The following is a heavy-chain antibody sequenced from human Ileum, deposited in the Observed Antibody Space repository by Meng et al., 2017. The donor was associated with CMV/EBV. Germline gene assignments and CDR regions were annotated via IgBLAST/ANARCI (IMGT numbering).Heavy chain of an antibody. D-gene: IGHD1-26*01. CDR1: GYTFAAYY. V-gene: IGHV1-2*02. J-gene: IGHJ6*02. CDR2: INPNSGGT. Sequence: ASVKVSCKASGYTFAAYYIHWVRQAPGQGLEWIGWINPNSGGTNNAQKFQGRVTMTRDTSISTAFMDLRSLISDDTAVYYCARVGRGGNYYGMDVWGQGTTVTVSS. CDR3: ARVGRGGNYYGMDV.